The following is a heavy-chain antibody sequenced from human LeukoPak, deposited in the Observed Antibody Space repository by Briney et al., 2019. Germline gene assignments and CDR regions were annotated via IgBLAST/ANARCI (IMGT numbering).Heavy chain of an antibody. CDR1: GGSFSGYY. V-gene: IGHV4-34*01. J-gene: IGHJ6*03. CDR2: INHSGST. Sequence: SETLSLTCAVYGGSFSGYYWSWIRQPPGKGLEWIGEINHSGSTNYNPSLKSRVTISVDTSKNQFSLKLSSVTAADTAEYYCASSAAGTGRKYYYYMDVWGKGTTVTVSS. CDR3: ASSAAGTGRKYYYYMDV. D-gene: IGHD6-13*01.